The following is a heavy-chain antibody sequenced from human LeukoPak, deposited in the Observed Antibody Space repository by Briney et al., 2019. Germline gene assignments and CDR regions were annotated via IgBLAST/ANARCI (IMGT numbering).Heavy chain of an antibody. J-gene: IGHJ4*02. V-gene: IGHV3-33*06. CDR1: GFNFSFFG. CDR3: AKGAYDYIEIGYFDS. Sequence: PGGSLRLSCAASGFNFSFFGMHWVRQAPGKGLEWVAVIWYDGSNEYYADSVKGRFTISRDTSKNTLFLQMNSLRAEDTAIYYCAKGAYDYIEIGYFDSWGQGTPVTVSS. D-gene: IGHD5-12*01. CDR2: IWYDGSNE.